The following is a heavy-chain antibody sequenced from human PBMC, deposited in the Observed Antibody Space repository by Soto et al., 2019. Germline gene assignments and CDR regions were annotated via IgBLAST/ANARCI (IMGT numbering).Heavy chain of an antibody. V-gene: IGHV3-23*01. CDR3: AKAPKDIVVVVVATYSYYYGMDV. J-gene: IGHJ6*02. CDR2: ISGSGGST. D-gene: IGHD2-15*01. CDR1: GFTFSNAW. Sequence: GGSLRLSCAASGFTFSNAWMNWVRQAPGKGLEWVSAISGSGGSTYYADSVKGRFTISRDNSKNTLYLQMNSLRAEDTAVYYCAKAPKDIVVVVVATYSYYYGMDVWGQGTTVTVSS.